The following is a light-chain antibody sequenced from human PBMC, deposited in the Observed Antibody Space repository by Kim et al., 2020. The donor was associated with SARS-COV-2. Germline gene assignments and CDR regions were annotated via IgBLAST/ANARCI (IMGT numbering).Light chain of an antibody. V-gene: IGKV3-15*01. J-gene: IGKJ2*01. CDR3: QQYLNWLPYT. Sequence: VSQGERATLSCRTSQRISINLAWYQQKPGQAPRLLIDGASTRASGIPARFSGSGSGTEFTLTISNVQSEDVAVYYCQQYLNWLPYTFGQGTKLEI. CDR2: GAS. CDR1: QRISIN.